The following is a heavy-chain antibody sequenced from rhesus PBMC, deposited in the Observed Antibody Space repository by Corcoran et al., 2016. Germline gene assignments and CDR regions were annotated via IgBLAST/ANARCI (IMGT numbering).Heavy chain of an antibody. CDR2: IYCSCSST. CDR3: ATSGVVTEPNY. J-gene: IGHJ4*01. V-gene: IGHV4-169*01. Sequence: QLQLQESGPGLVKPSETLSVTCAVSGGSISSSYWSWIRQAPGKGLVWIGYIYCSCSSTNYNPSLKSRVTLAVDTSKNQLCLKLSSVTAADTAVYYCATSGVVTEPNYWGQGVLVTVSS. D-gene: IGHD3-16*01. CDR1: GGSISSSY.